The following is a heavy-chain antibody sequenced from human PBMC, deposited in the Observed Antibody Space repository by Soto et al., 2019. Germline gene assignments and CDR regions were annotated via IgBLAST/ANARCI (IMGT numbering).Heavy chain of an antibody. CDR3: ARSIMITFGGVIPHDY. V-gene: IGHV4-34*01. D-gene: IGHD3-16*02. J-gene: IGHJ4*02. CDR2: INHSGST. Sequence: SETLSLTCAVYGGSFSGYYWSWIRQPPGKGLEWIGEINHSGSTNYNPSLKSRVTISVDTSKNQFSLKLSSVTAADTAVYYCARSIMITFGGVIPHDYWGQGTLVTVLL. CDR1: GGSFSGYY.